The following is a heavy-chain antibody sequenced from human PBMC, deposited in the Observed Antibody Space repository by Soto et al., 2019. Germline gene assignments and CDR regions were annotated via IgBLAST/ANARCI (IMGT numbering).Heavy chain of an antibody. CDR3: ARGRYCLTGRCFPNWYDS. J-gene: IGHJ5*01. V-gene: IGHV4-30-4*01. D-gene: IGHD7-27*01. CDR2: IYKSATT. Sequence: TSETLSLTCSVAGDSISNLDYFWAWIRQPPGQALEYIGYIYKSATTYYNPSFESRVAISVDTSKSQFSLNVTSVTAADTAVYFCARGRYCLTGRCFPNWYDSWGQGALVTVSS. CDR1: GDSISNLDYF.